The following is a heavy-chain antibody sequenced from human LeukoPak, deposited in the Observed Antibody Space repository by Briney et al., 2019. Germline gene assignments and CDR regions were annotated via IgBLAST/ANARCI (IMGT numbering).Heavy chain of an antibody. J-gene: IGHJ4*02. Sequence: SETLSLTCSVSGGSIGCSGHYWGWIRQSPEKGLDWIGSIYSNGNTYYSPSVKSRVTISVDTPENQFSLKLTSVTAAEPAVYYCARSATVTTGYFDYWGQGALVTVSS. CDR1: GGSIGCSGHY. V-gene: IGHV4-39*07. CDR2: IYSNGNT. D-gene: IGHD4-11*01. CDR3: ARSATVTTGYFDY.